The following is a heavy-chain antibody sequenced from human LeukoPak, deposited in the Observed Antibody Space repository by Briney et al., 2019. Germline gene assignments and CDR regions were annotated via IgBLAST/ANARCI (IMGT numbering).Heavy chain of an antibody. CDR1: GFTFSSYW. CDR3: ARNQGSDLDY. D-gene: IGHD1-14*01. Sequence: GGSLRLSCAASGFTFSSYWMHWVRQAPGKGLVWVSRINSDGSTTTYADSVKGRFTISRDNAKNTLYLLMNSLRAEDTAVYYCARNQGSDLDYWGQGTLVTVSS. CDR2: INSDGSTT. V-gene: IGHV3-74*01. J-gene: IGHJ4*02.